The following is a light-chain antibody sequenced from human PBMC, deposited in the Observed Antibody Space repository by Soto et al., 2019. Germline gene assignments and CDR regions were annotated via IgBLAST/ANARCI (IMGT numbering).Light chain of an antibody. V-gene: IGKV3-20*01. CDR1: QSVSSNS. Sequence: EIVFTQAPGTRSLSPGERAALSCRASQSVSSNSLAWYQQKPGQAPRLLIYGASSRATGIPDRFSGSGSGTDFTLTISRLEPEDFAVYYCQQYGSSPWTFGQGTKVDIK. CDR3: QQYGSSPWT. J-gene: IGKJ1*01. CDR2: GAS.